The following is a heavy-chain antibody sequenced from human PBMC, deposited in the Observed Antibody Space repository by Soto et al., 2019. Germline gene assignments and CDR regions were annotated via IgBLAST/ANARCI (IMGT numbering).Heavy chain of an antibody. V-gene: IGHV3-48*01. J-gene: IGHJ4*02. CDR3: ARASLAQQWLVLGFDY. CDR2: ISSSSSTI. CDR1: GFTFSSYS. D-gene: IGHD6-19*01. Sequence: GGSLRLSCAASGFTFSSYSMNWVRQAPGKGLEWVSYISSSSSTIYYADSVKGRFTISRDNAKNSLYLQMNSLRAEDTAVYYCARASLAQQWLVLGFDYWGQGTLVTVSS.